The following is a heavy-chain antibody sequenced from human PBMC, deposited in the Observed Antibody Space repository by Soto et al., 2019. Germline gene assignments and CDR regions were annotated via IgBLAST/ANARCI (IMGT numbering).Heavy chain of an antibody. CDR2: ISDSGEST. J-gene: IGHJ6*02. CDR3: AKETGYRHGCLPNSLDV. V-gene: IGHV3-23*01. D-gene: IGHD5-18*01. Sequence: PGVSLRLSCAGSGFMFNKYAMNWVRQAPGKGLEWVSIISDSGESTYYADSVKGRFAISRDNSKNTLFLEMNSLRAEDTAVYFCAKETGYRHGCLPNSLDVWGQGTTVTVS. CDR1: GFMFNKYA.